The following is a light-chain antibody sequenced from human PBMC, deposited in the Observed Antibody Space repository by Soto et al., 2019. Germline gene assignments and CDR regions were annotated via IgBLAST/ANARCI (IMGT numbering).Light chain of an antibody. Sequence: EIVMTQSPATLSVSPGERATLACRASQSVSSNLAWYQQKPCQAPRLLIYGASTRATGTPARFSGSGSGTEFPLTISSLQSEDFVVYYCQQYNNWPRTFGQGTKVEIK. J-gene: IGKJ1*01. V-gene: IGKV3-15*01. CDR1: QSVSSN. CDR2: GAS. CDR3: QQYNNWPRT.